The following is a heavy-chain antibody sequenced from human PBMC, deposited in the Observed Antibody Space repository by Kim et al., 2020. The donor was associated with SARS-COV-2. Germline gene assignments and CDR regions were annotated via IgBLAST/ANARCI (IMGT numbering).Heavy chain of an antibody. D-gene: IGHD3-3*01. CDR2: IYYSGST. Sequence: SETLSLTCTVSGGSISSGGYYWSWIRQPPGKGLEWIGYIYYSGSTYYNPSLKSRVTISVDTSKNQFSLKLSSVTAADTAVYYCARADTVFGEVVDASDIWGQGTMVTVSS. CDR1: GGSISSGGYY. CDR3: ARADTVFGEVVDASDI. V-gene: IGHV4-31*03. J-gene: IGHJ3*02.